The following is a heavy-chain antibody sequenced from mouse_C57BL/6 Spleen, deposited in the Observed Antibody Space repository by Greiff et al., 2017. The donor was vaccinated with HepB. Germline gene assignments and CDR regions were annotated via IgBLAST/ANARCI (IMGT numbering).Heavy chain of an antibody. CDR1: GYAFSSSW. D-gene: IGHD2-3*01. V-gene: IGHV1-82*01. CDR2: IYPGDGDT. J-gene: IGHJ4*01. CDR3: ARSGGYYNSMDY. Sequence: QVQLQQSGPELVKPGASVKISCKASGYAFSSSWMNWVKQRPGKGLEWIGRIYPGDGDTNYNGKFKGKATLTADKSSSTAYMQLSSLTSEDSAVYFCARSGGYYNSMDYWGQGTSVTVSS.